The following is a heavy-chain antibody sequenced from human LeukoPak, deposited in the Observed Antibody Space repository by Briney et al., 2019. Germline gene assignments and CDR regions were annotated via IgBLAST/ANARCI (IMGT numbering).Heavy chain of an antibody. Sequence: GGSLRLSCAASGFTFSSYEMNWVRQAPGKGLEWVSYISSSGSTIYYADSVKGRFTISRDNAKNSLYLQMNSLRAEDTAVYYCARDSGPGYSSSWYDYWGQGTLVTVSS. CDR1: GFTFSSYE. J-gene: IGHJ4*02. V-gene: IGHV3-48*03. D-gene: IGHD6-13*01. CDR2: ISSSGSTI. CDR3: ARDSGPGYSSSWYDY.